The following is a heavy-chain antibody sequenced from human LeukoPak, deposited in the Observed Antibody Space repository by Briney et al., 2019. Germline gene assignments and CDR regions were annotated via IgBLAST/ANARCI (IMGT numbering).Heavy chain of an antibody. CDR1: GFTFSSYA. CDR3: AKVTEDSSSYQDYGMDV. J-gene: IGHJ6*02. Sequence: GGSLRLSCAASGFTFSSYAMRWVRQAPGKGLEWVSAISGSGGSTYYADSVKGRFTISRDNSKNTLYLQMNSLRAEDTAVYYCAKVTEDSSSYQDYGMDVWGQGTTVTVSS. D-gene: IGHD6-13*01. CDR2: ISGSGGST. V-gene: IGHV3-23*01.